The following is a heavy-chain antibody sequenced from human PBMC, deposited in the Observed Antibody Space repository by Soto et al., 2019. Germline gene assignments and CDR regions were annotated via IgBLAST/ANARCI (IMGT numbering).Heavy chain of an antibody. CDR1: GRSMSGYN. J-gene: IGHJ3*02. Sequence: QVQQQQWGARLLKPSETLSLTCAEYGRSMSGYNWSWLRRSPVRGLEWIGEIGPTGDTNYGPSFMSRVTVSVDPSKYELSLRLTQVTAADTATYLCARYGVGFGVDIWGLGTMVSVSS. CDR2: IGPTGDT. D-gene: IGHD3-10*01. V-gene: IGHV4-34*02. CDR3: ARYGVGFGVDI.